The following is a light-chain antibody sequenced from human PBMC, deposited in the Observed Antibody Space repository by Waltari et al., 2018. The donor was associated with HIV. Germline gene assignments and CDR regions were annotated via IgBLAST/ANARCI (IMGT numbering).Light chain of an antibody. V-gene: IGKV4-1*01. J-gene: IGKJ4*01. CDR1: QRVLYSSNNKNY. CDR3: QQYYSTPLT. CDR2: WAS. Sequence: DIVMTQSPDSLVASLGERATINCKSTQRVLYSSNNKNYLAWYQQKPGQPPKLLIYWASTRESGVPDRFSGSGSGTDFTLTISSLQAEDVAVYYCQQYYSTPLTFGGGTKVEIK.